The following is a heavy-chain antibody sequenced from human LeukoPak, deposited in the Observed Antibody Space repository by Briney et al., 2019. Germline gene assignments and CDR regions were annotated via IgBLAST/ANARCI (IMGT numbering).Heavy chain of an antibody. J-gene: IGHJ5*02. CDR3: ARDSDYSGNGNGDWFDP. D-gene: IGHD4-11*01. Sequence: DPAKVSCKASGFRFSSFGVSWVRQAPGQGLEWMGWISNYFGVTHYAEKFEDRVTMTVDTSTTTVYMELRSLKYDDTAIYYCARDSDYSGNGNGDWFDPWGQGTV. CDR1: GFRFSSFG. CDR2: ISNYFGVT. V-gene: IGHV1-18*04.